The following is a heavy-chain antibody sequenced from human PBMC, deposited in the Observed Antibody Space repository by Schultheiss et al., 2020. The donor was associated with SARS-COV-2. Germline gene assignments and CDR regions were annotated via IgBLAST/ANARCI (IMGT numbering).Heavy chain of an antibody. CDR1: GFTFSTYG. CDR2: ISSSSSYI. J-gene: IGHJ5*02. CDR3: AKGPDSSSWLNWFDP. D-gene: IGHD6-13*01. V-gene: IGHV3-21*05. Sequence: GGSLRLSCAASGFTFSTYGMNWVRQAPGKGLEWVSYISSSSSYIYYADSVKGRFTISRDNAKNSLYLQMNSLRAEDTALYYCAKGPDSSSWLNWFDPWGQGTLVTVSS.